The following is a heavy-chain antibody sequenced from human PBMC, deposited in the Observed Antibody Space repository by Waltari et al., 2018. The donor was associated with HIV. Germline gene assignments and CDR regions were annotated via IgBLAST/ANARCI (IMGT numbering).Heavy chain of an antibody. CDR2: INAGNGNT. CDR1: GYTFT. Sequence: QVQLVQSGAEVKKPGASVKVSCKASGYTFTMHWVRQAPGQRLEWMGWINAGNGNTRYSDNFQSRITITRDTSASTAYMELRSLRYEDTAVYYCAKGVVGDNYGWYFDLWGRGTLVTVSS. V-gene: IGHV1-3*01. CDR3: AKGVVGDNYGWYFDL. J-gene: IGHJ2*01. D-gene: IGHD4-17*01.